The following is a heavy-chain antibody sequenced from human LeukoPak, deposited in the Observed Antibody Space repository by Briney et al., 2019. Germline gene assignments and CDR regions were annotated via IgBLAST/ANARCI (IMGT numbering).Heavy chain of an antibody. CDR1: GGSISSSSYY. D-gene: IGHD1-14*01. Sequence: SETLSLTCTVSGGSISSSSYYWGWIRQPPGKGLEWIGSIYYSGSTYYNPSLKSRVTISVDTSKNQFSLKLSSVTAADTAVYYCASDHKSITMRKGQYFDYWGQGVLVTVSS. V-gene: IGHV4-39*01. J-gene: IGHJ4*02. CDR3: ASDHKSITMRKGQYFDY. CDR2: IYYSGST.